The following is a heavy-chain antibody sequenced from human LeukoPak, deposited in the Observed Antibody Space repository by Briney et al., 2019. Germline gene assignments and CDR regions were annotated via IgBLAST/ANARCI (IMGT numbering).Heavy chain of an antibody. J-gene: IGHJ3*02. CDR1: GYTFTGYY. CDR2: INPNSGGT. D-gene: IGHD2/OR15-2a*01. Sequence: ASVKVSCKASGYTFTGYYMHWVRQAPGQGLEWMGWINPNSGGTNYAQKLQGRVTMTRDTSISTAYMELSRLRSDDTAVYYCARDLEYLHPGGAFDIWGQGTMVTVSS. V-gene: IGHV1-2*02. CDR3: ARDLEYLHPGGAFDI.